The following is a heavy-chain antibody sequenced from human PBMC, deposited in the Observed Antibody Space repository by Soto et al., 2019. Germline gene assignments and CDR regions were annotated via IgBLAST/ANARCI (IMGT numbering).Heavy chain of an antibody. CDR2: IYYNGST. J-gene: IGHJ6*02. CDR1: GGSISSYC. CDR3: ARDRPARASGYPLSPPYYYYVMDV. D-gene: IGHD5-12*01. Sequence: QVQLQESAPGLVKPSETLSLTCTVSGGSISSYCWSWIRQPPGKGMEWIGYIYYNGSTNYNPSLKRRVTISVDTSKNQFSLKLSSVIAADTAVYYCARDRPARASGYPLSPPYYYYVMDVWGQGTTVTVSS. V-gene: IGHV4-59*01.